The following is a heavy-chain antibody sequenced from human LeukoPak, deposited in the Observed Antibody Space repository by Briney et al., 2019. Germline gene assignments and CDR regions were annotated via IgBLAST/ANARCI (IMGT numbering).Heavy chain of an antibody. CDR2: IYYSGST. CDR3: ARRGYSGYDYLGGIDY. D-gene: IGHD5-12*01. V-gene: IGHV4-39*01. CDR1: GGSISSSSYY. Sequence: SETLSLTCTVSGGSISSSSYYWGWIRQPPWKGLEWIGSIYYSGSTFYNPSLKSRVTISVDTSKNQFSLKLSSVTAADTAVYYCARRGYSGYDYLGGIDYWGQGTLVTVSS. J-gene: IGHJ4*02.